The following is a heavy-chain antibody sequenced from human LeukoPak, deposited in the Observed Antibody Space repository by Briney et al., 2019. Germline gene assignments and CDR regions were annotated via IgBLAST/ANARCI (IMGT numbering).Heavy chain of an antibody. J-gene: IGHJ4*02. CDR3: ARVGYCSGGSCYSFDY. CDR1: GYTFTSYG. V-gene: IGHV1-18*01. Sequence: GASVKVSCKASGYTFTSYGISWVRQAPGQGLEWMGWISAYNGNTNYAQKLQGRVTMTTDTSTSTAYMELRSLRSDDTAVYYCARVGYCSGGSCYSFDYWGQGPLVTVSS. D-gene: IGHD2-15*01. CDR2: ISAYNGNT.